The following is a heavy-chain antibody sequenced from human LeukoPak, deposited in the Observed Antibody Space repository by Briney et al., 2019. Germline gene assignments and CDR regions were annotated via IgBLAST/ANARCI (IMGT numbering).Heavy chain of an antibody. Sequence: GRSLRLSCAASGFTFDDYAMHWARQAPGKGLEWVSGISWNSGSIGYADSVKGRFTISRDNAKNSLYLQMNSLRAEDTALYYCAKDMTLDYGILGYWGQGTLVTVSS. CDR2: ISWNSGSI. J-gene: IGHJ4*02. CDR1: GFTFDDYA. CDR3: AKDMTLDYGILGY. V-gene: IGHV3-9*01. D-gene: IGHD4-17*01.